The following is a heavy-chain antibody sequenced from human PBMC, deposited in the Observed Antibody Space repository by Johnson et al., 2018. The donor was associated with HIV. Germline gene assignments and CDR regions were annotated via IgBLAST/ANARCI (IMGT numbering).Heavy chain of an antibody. Sequence: QMLLVESGGGVVQPGRSLRLSCAASGFSFSSYDMHWVLQAPGKGLEWVAVISYDGSNKYYADSVKGRFTISRDNSKNTLYLQMNSLRAEDTAVYYCAKLPVLYGDFDDAFNIWGQGTMVTVSS. CDR1: GFSFSSYD. D-gene: IGHD4-17*01. V-gene: IGHV3-30*18. CDR2: ISYDGSNK. J-gene: IGHJ3*02. CDR3: AKLPVLYGDFDDAFNI.